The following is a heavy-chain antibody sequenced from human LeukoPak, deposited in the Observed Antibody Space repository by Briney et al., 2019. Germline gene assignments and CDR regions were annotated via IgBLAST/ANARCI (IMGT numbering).Heavy chain of an antibody. CDR1: GGTFSSYA. CDR3: ARDGGGYSGYDLLNPYYGMDV. Sequence: ASAKVSCKASGGTFSSYAISWVRQAPGQGLEWMGGIIPIFGTANYAQKFQGRVTITADKSTSTAYMELSSLRSEDTAVYYCARDGGGYSGYDLLNPYYGMDVWGKGTTVTVSS. CDR2: IIPIFGTA. D-gene: IGHD5-12*01. V-gene: IGHV1-69*06. J-gene: IGHJ6*04.